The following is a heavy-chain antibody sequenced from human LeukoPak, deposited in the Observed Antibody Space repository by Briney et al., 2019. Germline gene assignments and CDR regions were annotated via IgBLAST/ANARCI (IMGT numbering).Heavy chain of an antibody. CDR2: ISGSGGST. Sequence: GGSLRLSCAASGFTFSSNAMSWVRQAPGKGLEWVSAISGSGGSTYYADSVKGRFTISRDNSKNTLSLQMNSLRVEDTAVYYCARDLISGPATHDFWGQGALVTVSS. J-gene: IGHJ4*02. V-gene: IGHV3-23*01. D-gene: IGHD2-15*01. CDR1: GFTFSSNA. CDR3: ARDLISGPATHDF.